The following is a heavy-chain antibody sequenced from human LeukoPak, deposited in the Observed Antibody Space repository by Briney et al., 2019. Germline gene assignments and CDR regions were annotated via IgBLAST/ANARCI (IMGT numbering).Heavy chain of an antibody. D-gene: IGHD3-3*01. Sequence: SETLSLTCAVYGGSFSGYYWTWIRQSPGEGLEWIGEIYHGGSTNYNPSLESRVTISGDTSKNQFSLKLSSVTAADTAVYYCARLAFLSGYYYFDYWGQGALVTVSS. CDR3: ARLAFLSGYYYFDY. J-gene: IGHJ4*02. V-gene: IGHV4-34*01. CDR2: IYHGGST. CDR1: GGSFSGYY.